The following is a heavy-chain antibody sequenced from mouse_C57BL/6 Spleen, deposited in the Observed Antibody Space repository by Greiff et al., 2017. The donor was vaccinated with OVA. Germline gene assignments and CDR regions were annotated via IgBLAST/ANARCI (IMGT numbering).Heavy chain of an antibody. CDR1: GFTFSSYG. CDR2: ISSGGSYT. D-gene: IGHD1-1*01. J-gene: IGHJ2*01. V-gene: IGHV5-6*01. Sequence: EVKLMESGGDLVKPGGSLKLSCAASGFTFSSYGMSWVRQTPDQRLEWVATISSGGSYTYYPDSVKGRFTISRDNAKNTLYLQMSSLKSEDTAMYYCARDYGSSYDYWGKGTTLTVSS. CDR3: ARDYGSSYDY.